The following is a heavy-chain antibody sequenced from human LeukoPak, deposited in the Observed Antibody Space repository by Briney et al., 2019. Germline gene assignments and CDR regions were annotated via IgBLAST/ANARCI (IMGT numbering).Heavy chain of an antibody. CDR1: GGSISSYY. J-gene: IGHJ5*02. D-gene: IGHD5-24*01. V-gene: IGHV4-59*01. CDR2: IYYSGST. CDR3: ARDLGRDGYNLNWFDP. Sequence: PSETLSLTCTVSGGSISSYYWSWIRQPPGKGLEWIGYIYYSGSTNYNPSLKSRVTISVDTSKNQFSLKLSSVTAADTAVYYCARDLGRDGYNLNWFDPWGQGTLVTVSS.